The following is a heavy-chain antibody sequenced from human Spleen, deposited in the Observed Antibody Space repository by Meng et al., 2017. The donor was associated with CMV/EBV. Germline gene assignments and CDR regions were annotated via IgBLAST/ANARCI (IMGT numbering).Heavy chain of an antibody. CDR3: ARVYSSGWTPYGMDV. J-gene: IGHJ6*02. V-gene: IGHV3-20*04. Sequence: GESLKISCAASGFTFNNHGMSWVRQTPGKGLEWVSGINWNGGSTGYADSVKGRFTISRDNAKNSLYLQMNSLRAEDTALYYCARVYSSGWTPYGMDVWGQGTTVTVSS. CDR1: GFTFNNHG. CDR2: INWNGGST. D-gene: IGHD6-19*01.